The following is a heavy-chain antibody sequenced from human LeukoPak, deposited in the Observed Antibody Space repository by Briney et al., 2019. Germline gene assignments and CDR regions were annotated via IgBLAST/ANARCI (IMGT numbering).Heavy chain of an antibody. CDR1: GYTFTSYG. V-gene: IGHV1-18*01. CDR2: ISAYNGNT. CDR3: ARVFGRQLPDY. D-gene: IGHD1-26*01. Sequence: GASVKVSCKASGYTFTSYGISWVRQAPGQGLEWMGWISAYNGNTNYAQKLQGRVTMTRDTSISTAYMEVSRLISDDTAVYYCARVFGRQLPDYWGQGALVTVSS. J-gene: IGHJ4*02.